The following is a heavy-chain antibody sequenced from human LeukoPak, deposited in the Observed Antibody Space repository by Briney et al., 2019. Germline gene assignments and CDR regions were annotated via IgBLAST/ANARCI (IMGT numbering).Heavy chain of an antibody. V-gene: IGHV1-18*01. CDR1: GYTFTSYG. D-gene: IGHD2-2*01. CDR2: ISAYNGNT. Sequence: ASVKVSCKASGYTFTSYGISWVRQAPGQGLEWMGWISAYNGNTNYAQKLQGRVTMTTDTSTSTAYMELRSLRSDDTAVYYCARDDCSSTSRYFFDPWGQGTLVTVSS. CDR3: ARDDCSSTSRYFFDP. J-gene: IGHJ5*02.